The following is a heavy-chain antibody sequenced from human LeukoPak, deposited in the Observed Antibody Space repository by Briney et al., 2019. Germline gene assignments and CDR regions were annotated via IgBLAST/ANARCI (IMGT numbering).Heavy chain of an antibody. V-gene: IGHV3-48*03. J-gene: IGHJ4*02. CDR3: VRGDRYFFDF. CDR2: IGNTGRTI. Sequence: GGSLRLSCAASGFTFSSYETNWVRQAPGRGLEWVSYIGNTGRTIYYTDSVKGRFTISRDNAKNSLYLQMNSLRAEDTAIYYCVRGDRYFFDFWGQGTLVTVS. CDR1: GFTFSSYE.